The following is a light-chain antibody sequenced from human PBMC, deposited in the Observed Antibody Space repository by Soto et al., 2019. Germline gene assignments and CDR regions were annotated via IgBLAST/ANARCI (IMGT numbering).Light chain of an antibody. J-gene: IGKJ1*01. V-gene: IGKV3-15*01. Sequence: IVMTQSPATLSVSPGERANLSCRASQSVGTKLAGYQQTPGQAPRLLIYGASNRATGVPARISGSVSGTEFTLTIASLQSEDFAVYYCQQYSSWLWTFGQGTKVEIK. CDR1: QSVGTK. CDR2: GAS. CDR3: QQYSSWLWT.